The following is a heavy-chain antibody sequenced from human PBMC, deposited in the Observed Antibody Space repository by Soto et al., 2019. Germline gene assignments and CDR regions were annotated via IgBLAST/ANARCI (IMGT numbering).Heavy chain of an antibody. Sequence: ASVKVSCKASGYIFITYGISWVRQAPGQGLEWMGRISTYNGNTNYAQNLRGRVTMTADTSTNTAYMELRSLRSDDTAVYYCARDLDGSGSYYTGYWGPGTLVTVSS. CDR3: ARDLDGSGSYYTGY. J-gene: IGHJ4*02. V-gene: IGHV1-18*01. CDR1: GYIFITYG. D-gene: IGHD3-10*01. CDR2: ISTYNGNT.